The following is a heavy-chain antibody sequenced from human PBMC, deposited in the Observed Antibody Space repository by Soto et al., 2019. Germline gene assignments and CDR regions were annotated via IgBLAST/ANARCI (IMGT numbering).Heavy chain of an antibody. CDR3: GRERQWEPVPY. CDR1: GYSFSNYG. D-gene: IGHD1-26*01. CDR2: ISGYNSNT. J-gene: IGHJ4*02. V-gene: IGHV1-18*01. Sequence: VQLVQSGGEVKQPGASVKVSCRASGYSFSNYGITWVRQAPGQGLEWMGWISGYNSNTNYAQKFEGRVRMTQDKTRSTAYLEVRSLRFDDTAVYYCGRERQWEPVPYWGQGTPVTVSS.